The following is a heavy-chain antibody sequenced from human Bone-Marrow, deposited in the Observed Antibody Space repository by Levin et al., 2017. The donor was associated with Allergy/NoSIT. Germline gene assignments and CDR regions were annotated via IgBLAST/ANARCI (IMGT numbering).Heavy chain of an antibody. CDR3: ARWGERDTSSRFRPYNYYGLAV. CDR1: GGSLNHYY. D-gene: IGHD1-26*01. CDR2: ITHTGRT. V-gene: IGHV4-34*01. Sequence: ASETLSLTCAVYGGSLNHYYWAWIRQSPGKGLEWIGEITHTGRTKYNTSLTSRVTISLDKYKNQFSLQMTSVTVADTAVFFCARWGERDTSSRFRPYNYYGLAVWGQGTTVIVSS. J-gene: IGHJ6*02.